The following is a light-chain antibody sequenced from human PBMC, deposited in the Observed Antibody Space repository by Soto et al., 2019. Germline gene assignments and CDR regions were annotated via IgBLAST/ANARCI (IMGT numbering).Light chain of an antibody. CDR1: QIFNSIY. J-gene: IGKJ4*01. Sequence: EILMSQLPATLSVSPGERATLSCRASQIFNSIYLAWYQHKPGQAPRLLLHGASSRATGIPARLSGSGSGTDITLTISILEPEDFAVYYCQQRNNGPPVTFGRGTKVDIK. V-gene: IGKV3D-20*02. CDR3: QQRNNGPPVT. CDR2: GAS.